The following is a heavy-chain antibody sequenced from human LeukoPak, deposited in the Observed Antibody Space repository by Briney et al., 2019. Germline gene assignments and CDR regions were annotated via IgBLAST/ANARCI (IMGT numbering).Heavy chain of an antibody. CDR1: GGSISSYY. D-gene: IGHD2-2*02. CDR2: IYYSGST. V-gene: IGHV4-59*01. Sequence: PSETLSLTCTVSGGSISSYYWSWIRQPPGKGLEWIGYIYYSGSTNYNPSLKSRVTISVDTSKNQFSLKLSSVTAADTAVYYCARDICGSTSCYNENWFDPWGQGTLVTVSS. J-gene: IGHJ5*02. CDR3: ARDICGSTSCYNENWFDP.